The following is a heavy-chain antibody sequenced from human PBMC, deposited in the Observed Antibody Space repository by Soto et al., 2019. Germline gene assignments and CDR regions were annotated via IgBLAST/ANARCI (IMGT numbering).Heavy chain of an antibody. CDR2: ISWNSGSI. D-gene: IGHD5-12*01. Sequence: EVQLVESGGGLVQPGRSLRLSCAASGFTFDDYAMHWVRQAPGKGLEWVSGISWNSGSIGYADSVKGRFTISRDNAKNSLDLQMNSLRAEDTALYYCAKVLREDSGYDRGPFDYWGQGTLVTVSS. CDR3: AKVLREDSGYDRGPFDY. CDR1: GFTFDDYA. J-gene: IGHJ4*02. V-gene: IGHV3-9*01.